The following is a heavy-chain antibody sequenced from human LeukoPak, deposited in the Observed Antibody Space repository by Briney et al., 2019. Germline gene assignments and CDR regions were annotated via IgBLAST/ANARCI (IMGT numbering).Heavy chain of an antibody. CDR1: GFTFSNYG. CDR2: ISINTRTT. Sequence: AGGSLRLSCAASGFTFSNYGMNWLRQAPGKGLEWVSYISINTRTTYYADSVKGRFTISRDNAKNSLYLQMNSLRAEDTAVYYCARENIVGSTWGDIDYWGQGTLVTVSS. J-gene: IGHJ4*02. CDR3: ARENIVGSTWGDIDY. D-gene: IGHD1-26*01. V-gene: IGHV3-48*04.